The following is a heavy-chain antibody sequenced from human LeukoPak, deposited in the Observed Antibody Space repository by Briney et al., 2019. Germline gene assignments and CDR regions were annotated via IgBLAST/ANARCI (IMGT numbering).Heavy chain of an antibody. CDR3: ARALTYGDFNY. CDR1: GFTFSSYS. J-gene: IGHJ4*02. V-gene: IGHV3-48*01. D-gene: IGHD3-3*01. CDR2: ISSSSSTI. Sequence: PGGSLRLSCAASGFTFSSYSMNWVRQAPGKGLEWVSYISSSSSTIYYADSVQGRFTISRDNSKNTLYLQMNSLRAEDTAVYYCARALTYGDFNYWGQGTLVTVSS.